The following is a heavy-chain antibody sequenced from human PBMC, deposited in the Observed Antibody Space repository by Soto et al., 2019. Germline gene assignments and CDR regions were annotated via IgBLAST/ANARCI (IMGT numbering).Heavy chain of an antibody. CDR3: AKDRRLAAAGRIDY. V-gene: IGHV3-30*18. J-gene: IGHJ4*02. Sequence: QVQLVESGGGVVQPGRSLRLSCAASGFTFSSYGMHWVRQAPGKGLEWVAVISYDGSNKYYADSVKGRFTISRDNSKNTLYLQMNSLRAEDTAVYYCAKDRRLAAAGRIDYRGQGTLVTVSS. CDR1: GFTFSSYG. CDR2: ISYDGSNK. D-gene: IGHD6-13*01.